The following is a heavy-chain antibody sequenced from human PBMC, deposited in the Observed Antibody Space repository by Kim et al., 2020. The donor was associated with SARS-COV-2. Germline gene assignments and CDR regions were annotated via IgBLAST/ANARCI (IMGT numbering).Heavy chain of an antibody. V-gene: IGHV3-30*01. D-gene: IGHD5-12*01. J-gene: IGHJ6*03. Sequence: FTISRDNSKNTLYLQMNSLRAEDTAVYYCARAKMNEWLRPLNYYYYMDVWGKGTTVTVSS. CDR3: ARAKMNEWLRPLNYYYYMDV.